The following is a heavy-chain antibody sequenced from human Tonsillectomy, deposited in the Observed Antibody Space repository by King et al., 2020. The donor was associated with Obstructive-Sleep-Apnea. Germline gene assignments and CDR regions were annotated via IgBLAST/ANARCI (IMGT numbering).Heavy chain of an antibody. CDR3: ARGDELRYFDWLP. D-gene: IGHD3-9*01. V-gene: IGHV3-21*01. CDR1: GFTFSNYG. CDR2: ISRSSSYI. J-gene: IGHJ5*02. Sequence: VQLVESGGGLVKPGGSLRLSCAASGFTFSNYGMNWVRQAPGRGLEWVSSISRSSSYIYYADSVKGRFTISRDNAKKSLYLQMNSLRAADTAVYYCARGDELRYFDWLPWGEGTLVTVSS.